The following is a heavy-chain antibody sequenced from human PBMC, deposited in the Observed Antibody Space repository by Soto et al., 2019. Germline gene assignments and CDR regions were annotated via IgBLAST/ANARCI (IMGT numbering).Heavy chain of an antibody. V-gene: IGHV4-30-4*01. Sequence: SETLSLTCNVPCGPIKTGDYYWNWIRQPPGKGLEWIGYVFYSGATNYSPSLKSRAAISMDTSKNQFSLSLTSVTAADTAVYYCARAGFSYGHLLFWGQGIRVTVSS. CDR3: ARAGFSYGHLLF. J-gene: IGHJ4*02. CDR2: VFYSGAT. CDR1: CGPIKTGDYY. D-gene: IGHD3-10*01.